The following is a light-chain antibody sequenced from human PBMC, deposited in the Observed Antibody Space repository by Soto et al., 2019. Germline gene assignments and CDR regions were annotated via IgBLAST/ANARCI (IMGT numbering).Light chain of an antibody. CDR2: DAS. J-gene: IGKJ4*01. CDR1: QSVSSY. Sequence: EIVLTQSPATLSLSPGERATLSCRASQSVSSYLAWYQQKPGQAPRLLIYDASNRATGTPARFSGSGSGTDFTLTISSLEPEDFAGDYCQQRSNWPLTFGGGTKVEIK. CDR3: QQRSNWPLT. V-gene: IGKV3-11*01.